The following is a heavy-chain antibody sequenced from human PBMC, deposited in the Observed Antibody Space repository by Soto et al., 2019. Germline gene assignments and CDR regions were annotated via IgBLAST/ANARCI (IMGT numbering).Heavy chain of an antibody. CDR3: ARSLGAVAGTPRIDY. D-gene: IGHD6-19*01. CDR2: IWYDGSYK. J-gene: IGHJ4*02. Sequence: QVQLVESGGGVVQPGRSLRLSCAASGFTFTNYGMHWVRQAPGKGLEWVTVIWYDGSYKYYADSVKGRFTISRDNSKHTLYLQMKSLRAEDTAVYCCARSLGAVAGTPRIDYWGQGTRVTVPS. CDR1: GFTFTNYG. V-gene: IGHV3-33*01.